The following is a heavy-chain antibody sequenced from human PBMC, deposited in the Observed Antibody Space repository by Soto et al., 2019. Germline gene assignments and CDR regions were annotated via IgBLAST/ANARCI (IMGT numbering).Heavy chain of an antibody. V-gene: IGHV3-30*18. D-gene: IGHD3-3*01. CDR1: GFTFSSYG. Sequence: GGSLRLSCAASGFTFSSYGMHWVRQAPGKGLEWVAVISYDGSNKYYADSVKGRFTISRDNSKNTLYLQMNSLRAEDTAVYYCAKDTPRITIFGVVTDGGYMDVWGKGTTVTVSS. CDR2: ISYDGSNK. J-gene: IGHJ6*03. CDR3: AKDTPRITIFGVVTDGGYMDV.